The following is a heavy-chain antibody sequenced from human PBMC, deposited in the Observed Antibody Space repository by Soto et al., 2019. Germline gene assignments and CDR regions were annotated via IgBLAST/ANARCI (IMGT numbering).Heavy chain of an antibody. CDR2: VIPMFLKP. D-gene: IGHD3-16*01. V-gene: IGHV1-69*06. Sequence: ASVKVSCKASGCTFDTYAISWVRQAPGQGLEWMGGVIPMFLKPNYAQKFKGRVTITAVKSTNTVYMEMISLMSEDTAVYYCVRGGGEMANHPPYLYWGQGTQVTGSS. CDR3: VRGGGEMANHPPYLY. CDR1: GCTFDTYA. J-gene: IGHJ4*02.